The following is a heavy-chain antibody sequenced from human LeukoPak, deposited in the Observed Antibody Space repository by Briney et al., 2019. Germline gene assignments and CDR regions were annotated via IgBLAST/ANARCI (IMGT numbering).Heavy chain of an antibody. V-gene: IGHV4-61*02. D-gene: IGHD4-11*01. Sequence: SQTLSLTCTVSGGSISSGSYYWSWIRQPAGKGLEWIGRIYTSRSTNYNPSLKSRVTISVDTSKNQFSLKLSSVTAADTAVYYCAREVTAVTTRQNWFDPWGQGTLVTVSS. CDR1: GGSISSGSYY. CDR3: AREVTAVTTRQNWFDP. J-gene: IGHJ5*02. CDR2: IYTSRST.